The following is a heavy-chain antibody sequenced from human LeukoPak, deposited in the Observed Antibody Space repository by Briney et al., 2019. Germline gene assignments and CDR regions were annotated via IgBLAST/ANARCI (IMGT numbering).Heavy chain of an antibody. D-gene: IGHD5-18*01. V-gene: IGHV3-23*01. J-gene: IGHJ4*02. Sequence: GGSLRLSCAATGFTFSSYAMSWFRQAPGKGLEWVSTIGSSGADTYYADSVKGRFTISKDTSKSTLQMNSLSAEDTAVYYCVKHSGGVYGYSDFWGQGTLVTVSS. CDR3: VKHSGGVYGYSDF. CDR2: IGSSGADT. CDR1: GFTFSSYA.